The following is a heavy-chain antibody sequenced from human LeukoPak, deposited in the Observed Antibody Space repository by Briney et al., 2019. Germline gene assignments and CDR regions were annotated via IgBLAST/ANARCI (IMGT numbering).Heavy chain of an antibody. CDR1: GYTFTSYD. CDR3: ARGFYDYGDYGGSWFDP. D-gene: IGHD4-17*01. CDR2: MNPNSGNT. V-gene: IGHV1-8*01. Sequence: ASVKVSCKASGYTFTSYDINWVRQATGQGLEWMGWMNPNSGNTGYALKFQGRVTMTRNTSISTAYMELSSLRSKDTAVYYCARGFYDYGDYGGSWFDPWGQGTLVTVSS. J-gene: IGHJ5*02.